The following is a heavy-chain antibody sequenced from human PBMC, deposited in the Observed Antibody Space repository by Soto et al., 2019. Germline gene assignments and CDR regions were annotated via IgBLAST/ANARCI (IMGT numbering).Heavy chain of an antibody. J-gene: IGHJ4*02. CDR1: GGSISSSNW. Sequence: SETLSLTCAVSGGSISSSNWWSWVRRPPGKGLEWIGEIYHSGSTNYNPSLKSRVTISVDKSKNQFSLKLSSVTAADTAVYYCARDPRRGKYSYGFFDYWGQGTLVTVSS. V-gene: IGHV4-4*02. CDR2: IYHSGST. CDR3: ARDPRRGKYSYGFFDY. D-gene: IGHD5-18*01.